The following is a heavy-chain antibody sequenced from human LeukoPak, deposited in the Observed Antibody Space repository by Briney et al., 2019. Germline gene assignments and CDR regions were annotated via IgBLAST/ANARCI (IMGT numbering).Heavy chain of an antibody. D-gene: IGHD2-2*01. CDR3: ARVKGRSTSDY. J-gene: IGHJ4*02. V-gene: IGHV3-23*01. CDR2: ISGSGGST. CDR1: GFTFSSYA. Sequence: ESGGSLRLSCAASGFTFSSYAMSWVRQAPGKGLEWVSAISGSGGSTYYADSVKGRFTISRDNSKNTLYLQMNSLRAEDTAVYYCARVKGRSTSDYWGQGTLVTVSS.